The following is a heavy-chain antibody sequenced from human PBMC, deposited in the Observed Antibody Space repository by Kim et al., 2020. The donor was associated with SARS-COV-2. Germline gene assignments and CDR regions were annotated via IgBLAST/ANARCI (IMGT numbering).Heavy chain of an antibody. D-gene: IGHD3-3*01. Sequence: SETLSLTCTVSGGSISSYYWSWIRQPPGKGLEWIGYIYYSGSTNYNPSLKNRVTISVDTSKNQFSLKLSSVTAADTAVYYCARVGYYDFWSGHDYDAFDIWGQGTMVTVSS. V-gene: IGHV4-59*01. CDR2: IYYSGST. CDR3: ARVGYYDFWSGHDYDAFDI. CDR1: GGSISSYY. J-gene: IGHJ3*02.